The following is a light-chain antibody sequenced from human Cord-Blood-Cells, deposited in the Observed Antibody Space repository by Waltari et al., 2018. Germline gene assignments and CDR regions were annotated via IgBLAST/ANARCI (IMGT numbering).Light chain of an antibody. CDR3: AAWDDSLSCWV. J-gene: IGLJ3*02. CDR1: SSNIGSNY. V-gene: IGLV1-47*01. Sequence: QSVLTQPPSASGTPGQRVTISCSGSSSNIGSNYVYWYQQLPGTAPKLLIYRNNQRPSGVPDRCSGSKAGTSASLAISGLRSEDEADYYCAAWDDSLSCWVFGGGTKLTVL. CDR2: RNN.